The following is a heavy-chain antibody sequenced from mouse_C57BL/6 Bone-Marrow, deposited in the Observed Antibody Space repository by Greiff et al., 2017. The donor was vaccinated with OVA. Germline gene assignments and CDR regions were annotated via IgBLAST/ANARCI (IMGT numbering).Heavy chain of an antibody. D-gene: IGHD2-3*01. CDR3: ARSPYDYFDY. CDR1: GYTFTSYW. V-gene: IGHV1-50*01. CDR2: IVPSDSYT. J-gene: IGHJ2*01. Sequence: QVQLQQPGAELVKPGASVKLSCKASGYTFTSYWMQWVKQRPGQGLEWIGEIVPSDSYTNYTQKFKGKATLTVNTSSSTAYMQLSSLTSEDSAVYYCARSPYDYFDYWGQGTTLTVSS.